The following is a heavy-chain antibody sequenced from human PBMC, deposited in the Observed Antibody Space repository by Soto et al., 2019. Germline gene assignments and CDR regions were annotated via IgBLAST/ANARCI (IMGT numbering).Heavy chain of an antibody. CDR2: ISAYNGNT. V-gene: IGHV1-18*04. J-gene: IGHJ3*02. Sequence: ASVKVSCKASGYTFTSYGISWVRQAPGQGLEWMGWISAYNGNTNYAQKLQGRVTMTTDTSTSTAYMELRSLRSDDTAVYYCAASIAAAGANAFDIWGQGTMVTVSS. CDR1: GYTFTSYG. CDR3: AASIAAAGANAFDI. D-gene: IGHD6-13*01.